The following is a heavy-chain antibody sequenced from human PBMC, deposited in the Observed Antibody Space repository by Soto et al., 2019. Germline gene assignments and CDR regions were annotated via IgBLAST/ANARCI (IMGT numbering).Heavy chain of an antibody. CDR2: IYYSGST. CDR1: GGSISSYY. V-gene: IGHV4-59*01. D-gene: IGHD6-19*01. CDR3: ARAGSGWYFTS. J-gene: IGHJ4*02. Sequence: QVQLQESGPGLVKPSETLSLTCTVSGGSISSYYWSWIRQPPGKGLEWIGYIYYSGSTNYNPSLKIRVTISVDTSKNQFSLKLSSVTAADTAVYYCARAGSGWYFTSWGQGTLVTVSS.